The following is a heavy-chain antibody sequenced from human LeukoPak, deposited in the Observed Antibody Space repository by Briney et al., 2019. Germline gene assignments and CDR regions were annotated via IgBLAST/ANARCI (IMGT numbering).Heavy chain of an antibody. CDR1: GYTFITYY. D-gene: IGHD2-2*01. CDR3: ATSTKYKTSWGAFDI. CDR2: INPSGGST. Sequence: ASVKVSCKASGYTFITYYMHWVRQAPGQGLEWMGMINPSGGSTNYAQKFQGRVTMTRDTSTSTAYMELSSLRSDDTAVYYCATSTKYKTSWGAFDIWGQGTMVTVSS. J-gene: IGHJ3*02. V-gene: IGHV1-46*01.